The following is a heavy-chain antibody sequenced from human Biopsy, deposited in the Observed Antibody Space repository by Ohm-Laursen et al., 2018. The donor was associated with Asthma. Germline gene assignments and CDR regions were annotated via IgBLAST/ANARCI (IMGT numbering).Heavy chain of an antibody. Sequence: SLRLSCTASGLVFRTFGMHWVRQAPGKGLEWVTFISYDANVAHYADSMKGRFTISRDNAKSTLYLQMNRLRTDDTAVYYCAKRRGYSDLTDFDHWGQGTLVTVSS. D-gene: IGHD3-3*01. CDR1: GLVFRTFG. V-gene: IGHV3-30*18. CDR2: ISYDANVA. J-gene: IGHJ4*02. CDR3: AKRRGYSDLTDFDH.